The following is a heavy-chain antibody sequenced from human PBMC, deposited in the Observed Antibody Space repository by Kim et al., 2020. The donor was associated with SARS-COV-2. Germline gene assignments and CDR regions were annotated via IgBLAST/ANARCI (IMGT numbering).Heavy chain of an antibody. J-gene: IGHJ4*02. CDR3: ARVNIVVVTAQYYFDY. Sequence: NYAQKFQGRVTITADESTSAAYMELSSLRSEDTAVYYCARVNIVVVTAQYYFDYWGQGTLVTVSS. D-gene: IGHD2-21*02. V-gene: IGHV1-69*01.